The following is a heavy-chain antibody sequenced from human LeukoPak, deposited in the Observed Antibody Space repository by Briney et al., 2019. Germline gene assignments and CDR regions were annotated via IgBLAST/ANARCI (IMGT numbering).Heavy chain of an antibody. V-gene: IGHV3-23*01. D-gene: IGHD6-19*01. CDR1: GFTFSSYA. CDR3: AREGYSSGWWERDY. Sequence: GGSLRLSCAASGFTFSSYAMSWVRQAPGKGLEWVSAISGSGDITSYADPVKGRFTISRDNSKNTLYLQMNSLRAEDTAVYYCAREGYSSGWWERDYWGQGTLVTVSS. J-gene: IGHJ4*02. CDR2: ISGSGDIT.